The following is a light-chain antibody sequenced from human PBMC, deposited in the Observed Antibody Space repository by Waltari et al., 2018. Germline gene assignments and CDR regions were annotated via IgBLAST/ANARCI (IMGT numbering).Light chain of an antibody. J-gene: IGKJ1*01. CDR2: GAS. CDR1: QSITTP. V-gene: IGKV1-5*03. Sequence: DIQMTQSPSTLSASVGDTVIISCRASQSITTPVAWYPQKPGKAPDVLIYGASNLESGVPSRVSGSGSGTEFTLTISSLQPDDFATYYCQQYKSYKTFGQGTRVEIK. CDR3: QQYKSYKT.